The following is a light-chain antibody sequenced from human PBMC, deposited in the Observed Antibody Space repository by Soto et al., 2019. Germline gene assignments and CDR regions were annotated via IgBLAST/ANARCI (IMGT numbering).Light chain of an antibody. J-gene: IGLJ2*01. CDR2: DVS. V-gene: IGLV2-14*01. CDR3: ISFSSSSTLLL. CDR1: SSDVGGYNY. Sequence: QSALAQPASVSGSPGQSITISCTGTSSDVGGYNYVSRYQQHPGKAPKLRIYDVSNRPSGVSNHFSGSKSGNTAYLTISGLQAEDEGDYYCISFSSSSTLLLFGGGTQLTVL.